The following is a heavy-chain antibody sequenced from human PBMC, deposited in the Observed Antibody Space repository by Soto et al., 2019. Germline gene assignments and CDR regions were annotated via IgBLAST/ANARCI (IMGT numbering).Heavy chain of an antibody. V-gene: IGHV1-18*01. CDR3: ARERSLVFGY. J-gene: IGHJ4*02. D-gene: IGHD1-26*01. CDR1: SYSVTSCG. CDR2: ISAYNGNT. Sequence: ASVKVSCKDPSYSVTSCGRSWVQHAPQQVLEWMGWISAYNGNTNYAQKLRGRVTMTTHTTTSTAYMVLRSLRSDDTAGYYCARERSLVFGYWGQGTLVTVSS.